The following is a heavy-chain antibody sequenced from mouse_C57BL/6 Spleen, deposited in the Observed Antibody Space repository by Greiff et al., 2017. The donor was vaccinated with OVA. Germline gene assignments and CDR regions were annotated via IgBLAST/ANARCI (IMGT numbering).Heavy chain of an antibody. D-gene: IGHD1-2*01. J-gene: IGHJ1*03. CDR1: GYTFTNYW. CDR3: ARHIPTGYFDV. V-gene: IGHV1-63*01. CDR2: IYPGGGYT. Sequence: QVQLQQSGAELVRPGTSVKMSCKASGYTFTNYWIGWAKQRPGHGLEWIGDIYPGGGYTNYNEKFKGKATLTADKSSSTAYMQFSSLTSEDSAIYYCARHIPTGYFDVWGTGTTVTVSS.